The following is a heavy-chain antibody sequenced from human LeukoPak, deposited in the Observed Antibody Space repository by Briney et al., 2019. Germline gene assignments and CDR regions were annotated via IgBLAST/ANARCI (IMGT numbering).Heavy chain of an antibody. CDR2: IYHSGST. J-gene: IGHJ4*02. CDR3: ARLVLMVYAIRELGKFDY. CDR1: GYSISSGYY. D-gene: IGHD2-8*01. Sequence: SETLSLTCAVSGYSISSGYYWGWIRQPPGKGLEWIGSIYHSGSTYYNPSLKSRVTISVDTSKNQFSLKLSSVTAADTAGYYCARLVLMVYAIRELGKFDYWGQGTLVTVSS. V-gene: IGHV4-38-2*01.